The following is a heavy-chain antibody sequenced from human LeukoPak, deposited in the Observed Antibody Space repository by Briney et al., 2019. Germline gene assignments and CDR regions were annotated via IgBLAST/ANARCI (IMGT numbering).Heavy chain of an antibody. D-gene: IGHD1-26*01. CDR2: ISSSSSYT. Sequence: AGGSLRLSCAASGFTFSDYYMSWIRQAPGKGLEWVSYISSSSSYTNYADSVKGRFTISRDNTKNSLYLQMNSLRAEDTAVYYCVTTRSGSYYDSFDYWGQGTLVTVSS. CDR1: GFTFSDYY. J-gene: IGHJ4*02. V-gene: IGHV3-11*06. CDR3: VTTRSGSYYDSFDY.